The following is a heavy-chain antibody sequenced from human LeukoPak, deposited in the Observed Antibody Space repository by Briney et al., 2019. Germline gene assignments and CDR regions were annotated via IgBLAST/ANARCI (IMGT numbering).Heavy chain of an antibody. CDR2: ISAYNGNT. Sequence: GASVKVSCKASGYTFTSYGISWVRQAPGQGLEWMGWISAYNGNTNYAQKLQGRVTMTTDTSTSTAYMELRSLRSDDTAVYYCARGALGYCSSTSCQVHHMDVWGKGTTVTVSS. D-gene: IGHD2-2*01. CDR3: ARGALGYCSSTSCQVHHMDV. J-gene: IGHJ6*03. V-gene: IGHV1-18*01. CDR1: GYTFTSYG.